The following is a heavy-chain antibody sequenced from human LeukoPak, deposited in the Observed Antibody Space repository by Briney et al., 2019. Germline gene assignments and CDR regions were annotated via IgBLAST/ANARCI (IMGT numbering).Heavy chain of an antibody. CDR1: GGTFSSYA. D-gene: IGHD3-22*01. CDR3: TRVPSYYFDSSGYHDY. V-gene: IGHV1-18*01. J-gene: IGHJ4*02. Sequence: GSSVKVSCTASGGTFSSYAISWVRQAPGQGLEWMGWISAYNGNTNYAQKLQGRVTMSTDTSTSTAYMELRSLRSDDTAVYYCTRVPSYYFDSSGYHDYWGQGTLVTVSS. CDR2: ISAYNGNT.